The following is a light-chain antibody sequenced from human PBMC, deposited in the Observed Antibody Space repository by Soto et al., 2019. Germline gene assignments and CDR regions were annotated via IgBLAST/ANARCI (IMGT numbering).Light chain of an antibody. CDR3: QQRHRWPIT. CDR1: QSFRGL. V-gene: IGKV3-11*01. CDR2: DAY. J-gene: IGKJ5*01. Sequence: EVVFPPAPGPLALSPGERGTLSCRASQSFRGLLAWYQQKPGQAPRLLIYDAYNRATGIPPRFSGSGSGTDFTLTISSLEPEDSAVYYCQQRHRWPITFGQGTRLEI.